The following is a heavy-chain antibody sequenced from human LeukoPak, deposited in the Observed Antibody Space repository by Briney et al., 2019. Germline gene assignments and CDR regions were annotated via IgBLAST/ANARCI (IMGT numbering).Heavy chain of an antibody. CDR2: ISGSNGTV. CDR1: GFTFRSYN. CDR3: ARDQGSLDY. Sequence: PGGSLRLSCVASGFTFRSYNMNWVRQAPGKGLEWVSYISGSNGTVYYADSVKGRFTISRDHAKNTLYLQMNSLRAEDTAVYYCARDQGSLDYWGQGTLVTVSS. J-gene: IGHJ4*02. V-gene: IGHV3-48*01.